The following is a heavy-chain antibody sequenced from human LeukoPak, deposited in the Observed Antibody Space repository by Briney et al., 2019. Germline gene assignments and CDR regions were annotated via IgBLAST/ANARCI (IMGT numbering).Heavy chain of an antibody. D-gene: IGHD6-19*01. CDR1: GFTFSSYA. Sequence: PGGSLRLSCAASGFTFSSYAMHWVRQAPGKGLEWVAVISYDGSNKYYADSVKGRFTISRDNAKNSLYLQMNSLRAEDTAVYYCARERAVAGGPYFDYWGQGTLVTVSS. V-gene: IGHV3-30*04. CDR2: ISYDGSNK. J-gene: IGHJ4*02. CDR3: ARERAVAGGPYFDY.